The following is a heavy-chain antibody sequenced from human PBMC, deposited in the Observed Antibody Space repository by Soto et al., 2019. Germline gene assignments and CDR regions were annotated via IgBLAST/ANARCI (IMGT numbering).Heavy chain of an antibody. CDR1: GYTFTSYG. Sequence: ASVKVSCKASGYTFTSYGISWVRQAPGQGLEWMGWISAYNGNTNYAQKLQGRVTMTTDTSTSTAYMELRSLRSDDTAVYYCARDALTYCGGDCYSDCWGQGTLVTVYS. J-gene: IGHJ4*02. CDR2: ISAYNGNT. CDR3: ARDALTYCGGDCYSDC. D-gene: IGHD2-21*02. V-gene: IGHV1-18*04.